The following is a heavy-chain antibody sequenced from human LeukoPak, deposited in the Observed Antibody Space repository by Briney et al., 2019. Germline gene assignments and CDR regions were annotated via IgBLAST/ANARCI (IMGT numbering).Heavy chain of an antibody. D-gene: IGHD3-3*01. CDR1: GFTFSNYS. Sequence: GGSLRLSCAASGFTFSNYSMNWVRQAPGKGLEWVSSISSSRSYIYYADSVKGRFTISRDNAMNSLYLQMNSLRAEDTAVYYCARQEWFDVPSYHWGQGTLVTVSS. CDR2: ISSSRSYI. J-gene: IGHJ5*02. CDR3: ARQEWFDVPSYH. V-gene: IGHV3-21*06.